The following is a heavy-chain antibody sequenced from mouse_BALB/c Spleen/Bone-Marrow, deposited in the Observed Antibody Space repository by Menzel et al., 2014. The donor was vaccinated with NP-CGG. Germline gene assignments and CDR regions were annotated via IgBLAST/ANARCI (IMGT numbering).Heavy chain of an antibody. Sequence: EVQVVESGGGLVQPGGSLRLSCATSGFTFTDYYMSWVRQPPGKALEWLGFIRNKANGYTTEYSASVKGRFTISRDNSQSILYLQMITLRAEDSAAYYFASSDYRCDWWCFDVWGAGTTVTVSS. D-gene: IGHD2-14*01. CDR1: GFTFTDYY. CDR3: ASSDYRCDWWCFDV. CDR2: IRNKANGYTT. V-gene: IGHV7-3*02. J-gene: IGHJ1*01.